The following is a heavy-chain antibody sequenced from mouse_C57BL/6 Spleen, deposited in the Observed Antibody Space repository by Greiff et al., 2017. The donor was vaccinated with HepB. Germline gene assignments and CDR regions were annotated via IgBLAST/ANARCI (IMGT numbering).Heavy chain of an antibody. CDR3: ARSFYGSSYVYWYFDV. CDR2: ISPNYGTT. J-gene: IGHJ1*03. V-gene: IGHV1-39*01. Sequence: VQLQQSGPELVKPGASVKISCKASGYSFTDYNMNWVKQSNGKSLEWIGVISPNYGTTSYTQKFKGKATLTVDQSSSTAYMQLNSLTSEDSAVYYCARSFYGSSYVYWYFDVWGTGTTVTVAS. CDR1: GYSFTDYN. D-gene: IGHD1-1*01.